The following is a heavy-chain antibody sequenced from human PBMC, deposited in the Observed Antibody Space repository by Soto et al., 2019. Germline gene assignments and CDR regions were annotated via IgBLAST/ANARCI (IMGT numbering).Heavy chain of an antibody. CDR3: ARQGVVVATNAFDV. J-gene: IGHJ3*01. Sequence: SETLSLTCTVSGGSISSSRYYWGWIRQPPGKGLEWIGSIYYSGSTYYNPSLKSRLTISVDTSKNQFSLKLSSVTATDTAVYYCARQGVVVATNAFDVWGHGTMVTVSS. CDR2: IYYSGST. CDR1: GGSISSSRYY. V-gene: IGHV4-39*01. D-gene: IGHD2-15*01.